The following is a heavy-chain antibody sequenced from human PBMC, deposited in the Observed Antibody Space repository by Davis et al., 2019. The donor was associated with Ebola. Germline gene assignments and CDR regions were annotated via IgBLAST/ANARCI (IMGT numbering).Heavy chain of an antibody. D-gene: IGHD3-3*01. CDR2: IYSGGST. V-gene: IGHV3-53*04. CDR3: AGEEWPITSGYYYGMDV. Sequence: GESLKISCAASGFTVSSNYMSWVRQAPGKGLEWVSVIYSGGSTYYADSVKGRFTISRHNSKNTLYLQMNSLRAEDTAVYYCAGEEWPITSGYYYGMDVWGQGTTVTVSS. J-gene: IGHJ6*02. CDR1: GFTVSSNY.